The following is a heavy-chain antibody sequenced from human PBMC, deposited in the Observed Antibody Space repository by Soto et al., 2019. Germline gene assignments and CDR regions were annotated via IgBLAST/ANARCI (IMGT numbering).Heavy chain of an antibody. CDR1: AYNFINYD. D-gene: IGHD3-3*01. CDR3: ARGGKDGYDFLSHPRGDWFDS. V-gene: IGHV1-8*01. CDR2: MSPRTEMT. Sequence: ASVKVSCKASAYNFINYDISWVRQAAGQGLEWMGWMSPRTEMTNTTYRPDFQHRHTMTWDSTLTTAYLEVHALTSDSTAIYVCARGGKDGYDFLSHPRGDWFDSWGQGTLVTVSS. J-gene: IGHJ5*01.